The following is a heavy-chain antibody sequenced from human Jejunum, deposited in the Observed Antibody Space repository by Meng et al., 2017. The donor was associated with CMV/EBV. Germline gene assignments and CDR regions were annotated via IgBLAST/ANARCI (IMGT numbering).Heavy chain of an antibody. CDR3: ARRGDVNGFEP. D-gene: IGHD3-10*01. CDR2: MYNTETS. Sequence: TVSGGSISSGGSYWTWIRQHPEKGLEWIGYMYNTETSYYNPSLKSRSTISGDTSKNQFSLRLTSVTAADTAVYYCARRGDVNGFEPWGQGTLVTVSS. J-gene: IGHJ5*02. V-gene: IGHV4-31*03. CDR1: GGSISSGGSY.